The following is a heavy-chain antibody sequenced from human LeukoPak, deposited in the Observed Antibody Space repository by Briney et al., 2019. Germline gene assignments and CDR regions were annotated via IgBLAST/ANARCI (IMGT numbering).Heavy chain of an antibody. J-gene: IGHJ4*02. CDR3: ARLRTRTPGDY. D-gene: IGHD1-1*01. V-gene: IGHV4-39*01. Sequence: SETLSLTCSVSGGSVSSSIYHWGWIRQPPGEGLEWIGSIYYTGNTYYNPSLKSRLTISVDTSKNQFSLKVRSVTAADTALYYCARLRTRTPGDYWGQGTLVTVSS. CDR2: IYYTGNT. CDR1: GGSVSSSIYH.